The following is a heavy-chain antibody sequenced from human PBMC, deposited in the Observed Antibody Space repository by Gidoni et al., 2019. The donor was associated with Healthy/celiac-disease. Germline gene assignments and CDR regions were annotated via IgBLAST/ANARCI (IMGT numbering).Heavy chain of an antibody. CDR3: ARVHQQWLARPNWYFDL. J-gene: IGHJ2*01. CDR2: IGTAGDT. CDR1: GFTFRSYD. V-gene: IGHV3-13*01. D-gene: IGHD6-19*01. Sequence: EVQLVESGGGMVQPGGSLRLSCAASGFTFRSYDMHWVRQGTGKGLEWVSAIGTAGDTYYPGSVKGRFTISRENAKNALYLQMNSLRAGDTAVYYCARVHQQWLARPNWYFDLWGRGTLVTVSS.